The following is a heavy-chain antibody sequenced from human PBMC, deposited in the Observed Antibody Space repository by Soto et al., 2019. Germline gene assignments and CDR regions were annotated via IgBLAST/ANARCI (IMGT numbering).Heavy chain of an antibody. CDR1: GFSFINYW. CDR3: AKLPPRAHHLGRYYFDY. CDR2: IYPDDSDT. D-gene: IGHD3-16*02. V-gene: IGHV5-51*01. Sequence: PGESLKISCKASGFSFINYWIGWVRQMPGKGLEWMGIIYPDDSDTRYSPSFQGQVTISADKSISTAYLQMSSLKASDTAIYYCAKLPPRAHHLGRYYFDYWGQGTLVTVSS. J-gene: IGHJ4*02.